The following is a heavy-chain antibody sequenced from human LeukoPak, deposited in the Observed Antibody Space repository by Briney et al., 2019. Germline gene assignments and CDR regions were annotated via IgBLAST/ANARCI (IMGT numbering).Heavy chain of an antibody. CDR1: GYTFTSYG. J-gene: IGHJ4*02. D-gene: IGHD6-13*01. CDR2: ISAYNGNT. Sequence: ASVKVSCKASGYTFTSYGISWVRQAPGQGLEWMGWISAYNGNTNYAQKLQGRVTMTTDTSTSTAYMELSSLRSEDTAVYYCAREGGIAAAGAAFDYWGQGTLVTVSS. CDR3: AREGGIAAAGAAFDY. V-gene: IGHV1-18*01.